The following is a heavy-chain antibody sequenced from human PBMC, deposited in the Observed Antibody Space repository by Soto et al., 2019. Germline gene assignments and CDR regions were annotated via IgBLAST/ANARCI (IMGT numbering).Heavy chain of an antibody. D-gene: IGHD6-6*01. J-gene: IGHJ4*02. V-gene: IGHV3-30*18. CDR3: AKVSAELVLDY. CDR1: GFTFSSYG. CDR2: ISYDGSNK. Sequence: QVQLVESGGGVVQPGRSLRLSCAASGFTFSSYGMHWDRQAPGKGLEWVAVISYDGSNKYYADSVKGRFTISRDNSKNTLYLQMNSLRAEDTAVYYCAKVSAELVLDYWGQGTLVTVSS.